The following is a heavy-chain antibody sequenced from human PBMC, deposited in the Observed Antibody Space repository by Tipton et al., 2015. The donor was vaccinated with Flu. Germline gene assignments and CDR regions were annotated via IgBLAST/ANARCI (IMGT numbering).Heavy chain of an antibody. Sequence: FLRLSCAASGFTVSRNYMSWVRQAPGKGLEWVSVIYSDGDIYYADSVKGRFTISRDNSNNTLYLQMNSLRAEDTAVYYCATDAVRHQYRASWYYFDYWGQGTLVTVSS. V-gene: IGHV3-53*01. CDR1: GFTVSRNY. D-gene: IGHD6-13*01. CDR2: IYSDGDI. J-gene: IGHJ4*02. CDR3: ATDAVRHQYRASWYYFDY.